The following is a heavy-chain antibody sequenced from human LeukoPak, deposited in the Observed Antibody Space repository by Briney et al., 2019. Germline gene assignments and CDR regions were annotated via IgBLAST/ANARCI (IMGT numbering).Heavy chain of an antibody. V-gene: IGHV3-23*01. D-gene: IGHD3-9*01. J-gene: IGHJ4*02. Sequence: GGSLRLSCAASGFTFSDYGMNWVRQAPGKGLEWVSAISGSGGGTYYADSVKGRFTISRDNSKNTLYLQMNSLRAEDTAVYYCAKTLFVARYYFDYWGQGTLVTVSS. CDR3: AKTLFVARYYFDY. CDR1: GFTFSDYG. CDR2: ISGSGGGT.